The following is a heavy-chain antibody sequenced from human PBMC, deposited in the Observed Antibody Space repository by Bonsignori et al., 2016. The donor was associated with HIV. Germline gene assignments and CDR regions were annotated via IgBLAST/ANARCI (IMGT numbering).Heavy chain of an antibody. CDR2: VKSEDKGGAT. CDR3: ATDPPNTADPVY. J-gene: IGHJ4*02. V-gene: IGHV3-15*01. D-gene: IGHD2-21*02. Sequence: WIRQPPGKGPEWVGRVKSEDKGGATDYAAVVSGRFIISRDDARNTLYLQMTSLRTEDSGVYYCATDPPNTADPVYWGRGTQVTVSS.